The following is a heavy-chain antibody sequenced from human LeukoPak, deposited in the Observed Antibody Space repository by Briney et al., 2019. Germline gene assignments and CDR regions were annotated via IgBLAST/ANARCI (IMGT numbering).Heavy chain of an antibody. Sequence: GASVKVSCKASGYIFTSYDINWVRQATGQGLEWMGWMNPNSGNTGYAQKFQGRVTMTRNTSISTAYMELSSLRSEDTAVYYCAVSTFIEYSSSWYYYYYMDVWGKGTTVTVSS. V-gene: IGHV1-8*01. CDR2: MNPNSGNT. CDR1: GYIFTSYD. CDR3: AVSTFIEYSSSWYYYYYMDV. J-gene: IGHJ6*03. D-gene: IGHD6-6*01.